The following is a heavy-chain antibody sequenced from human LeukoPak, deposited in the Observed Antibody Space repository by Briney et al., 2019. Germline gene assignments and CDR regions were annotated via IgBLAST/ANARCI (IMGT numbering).Heavy chain of an antibody. Sequence: ASVKVSCKASGYTFTSYGISWVRQAPGQGLEGRGWISAYNGNTNYAQKLQGRVTMTTDTSTSTAYMELRSLRSEDMAVYYCARGEPGLANWFDPWGQGTLVTVSS. D-gene: IGHD1-14*01. V-gene: IGHV1-18*03. CDR1: GYTFTSYG. CDR3: ARGEPGLANWFDP. CDR2: ISAYNGNT. J-gene: IGHJ5*02.